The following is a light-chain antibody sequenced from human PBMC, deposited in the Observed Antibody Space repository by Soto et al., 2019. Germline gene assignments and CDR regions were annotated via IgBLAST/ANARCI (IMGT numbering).Light chain of an antibody. CDR3: CSYTSSSTHV. V-gene: IGLV2-14*03. CDR2: DVN. Sequence: QSALTQSASVSGSPGQSITISCTGTSSDGGGYNFVSWYQQHPGKVPKLMIFDVNRRPSGVSNRFSGSKSVNAASLTNSGLQAEDGVDYYCCSYTSSSTHVFGSGTKLTVL. CDR1: SSDGGGYNF. J-gene: IGLJ1*01.